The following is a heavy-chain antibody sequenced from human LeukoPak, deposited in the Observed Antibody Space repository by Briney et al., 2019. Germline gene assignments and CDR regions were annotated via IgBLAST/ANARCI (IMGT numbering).Heavy chain of an antibody. Sequence: ASVKVSCKASGYTFTNYGINWVRQAPGQGLEWMGYISAYNGNTNYAQKFQGRVTMTTDTSTNTVYVELGSLRSDDTAVYYCARVAVAQYFFDYWGQGTLVTVSS. D-gene: IGHD4-23*01. V-gene: IGHV1-18*01. CDR1: GYTFTNYG. CDR2: ISAYNGNT. CDR3: ARVAVAQYFFDY. J-gene: IGHJ4*02.